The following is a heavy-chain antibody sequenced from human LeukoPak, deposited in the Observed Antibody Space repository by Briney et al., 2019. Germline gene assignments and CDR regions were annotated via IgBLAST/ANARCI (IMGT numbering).Heavy chain of an antibody. CDR3: ASRHCSGGSCYSFRDAFDI. D-gene: IGHD2-15*01. CDR2: ISSSSSYI. Sequence: GGSLRLSCAASGFTFSSYSMNWVRQAPGKGLEWVSSISSSSSYIYYADSVKGRFTISRDNAKNSLYLQMNSLRAKDTAVYYCASRHCSGGSCYSFRDAFDIWGQGTMVTVSS. V-gene: IGHV3-21*01. J-gene: IGHJ3*02. CDR1: GFTFSSYS.